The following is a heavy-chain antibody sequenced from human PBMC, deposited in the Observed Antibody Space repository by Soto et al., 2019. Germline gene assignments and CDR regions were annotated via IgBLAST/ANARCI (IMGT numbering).Heavy chain of an antibody. Sequence: SETLSLTCTVSGGSISTSTFFWTWIRQPPGKGPEWIGSINYSGTTYYTPSLRSRVTISVDRSKNQFSLKLSSVTAADTAVYYCARDAGGDFDYWGQGTLVTVSS. J-gene: IGHJ4*02. CDR1: GGSISTSTFF. V-gene: IGHV4-39*07. CDR3: ARDAGGDFDY. CDR2: INYSGTT. D-gene: IGHD2-15*01.